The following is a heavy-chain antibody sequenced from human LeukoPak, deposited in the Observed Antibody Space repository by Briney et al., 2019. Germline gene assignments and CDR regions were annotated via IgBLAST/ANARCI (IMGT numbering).Heavy chain of an antibody. CDR2: INPSGGST. CDR1: GYTFTGYY. V-gene: IGHV1-46*01. Sequence: ASVKVSCKASGYTFTGYYMHWVRQAPGQGLEWMGIINPSGGSTSYAQKFQGRVTMTRDTSITTAYMELCRLKSDDTALYYCASRGAGHCYDASCMGSFDLWGQGTTVAVSS. D-gene: IGHD2-15*01. J-gene: IGHJ3*01. CDR3: ASRGAGHCYDASCMGSFDL.